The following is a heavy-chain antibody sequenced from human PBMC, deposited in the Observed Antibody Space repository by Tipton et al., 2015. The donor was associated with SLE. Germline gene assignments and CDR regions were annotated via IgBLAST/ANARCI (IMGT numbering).Heavy chain of an antibody. CDR2: INHSGST. V-gene: IGHV4-34*01. CDR3: ARGQGEGTSSY. Sequence: TLSLTCAVYGGSFSGYYWSWIRQPPGKGLEWIGEINHSGSTNYNPSLKSRVTISVDTSKNQFSLKLSSVTAADTAVYYCARGQGEGTSSYWGQGTLVTVSS. J-gene: IGHJ4*02. CDR1: GGSFSGYY. D-gene: IGHD1-1*01.